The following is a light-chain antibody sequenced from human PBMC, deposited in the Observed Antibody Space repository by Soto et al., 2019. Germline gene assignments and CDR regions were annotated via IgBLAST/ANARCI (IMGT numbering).Light chain of an antibody. CDR1: QSVSSSY. J-gene: IGKJ1*01. CDR3: QQYGNSPSWT. CDR2: GAS. Sequence: EIVLTQSPGTLSLSPGERATLSRRASQSVSSSYLAWYQQKPGQAPRLLIYGASSRATGIPDRFSASGSGTDFTLTISRLEPEDFAFYYCQQYGNSPSWTFGQGTKVDI. V-gene: IGKV3-20*01.